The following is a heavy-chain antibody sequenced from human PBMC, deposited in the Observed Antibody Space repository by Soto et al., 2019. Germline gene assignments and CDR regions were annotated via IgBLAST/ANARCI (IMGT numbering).Heavy chain of an antibody. D-gene: IGHD5-12*01. CDR2: ISSSSSYI. V-gene: IGHV3-21*01. CDR3: ARDRPGQEWLRRHYGMDV. Sequence: GGSLRLSCAASGFTFSSYTMNWVRQAPGRGLEWVSSISSSSSYISYVDSVKGRFTISRDNAKNSLYLQMNSLRAEDTAVYYCARDRPGQEWLRRHYGMDVWGQGTTVTVSS. J-gene: IGHJ6*02. CDR1: GFTFSSYT.